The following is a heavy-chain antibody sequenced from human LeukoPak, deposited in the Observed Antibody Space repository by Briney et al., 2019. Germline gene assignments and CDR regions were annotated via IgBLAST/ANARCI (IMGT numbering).Heavy chain of an antibody. V-gene: IGHV3-23*01. J-gene: IGHJ4*02. D-gene: IGHD3-10*01. CDR3: AKDLVGSGSYFDSDY. Sequence: GGSLRLSCAASGFTFSSYAMSWVRQAPGKGVEWVSAISGSGGSTYYADSVKGRFTISRDNSKNTLYLQMNSLRAEDTAVYYCAKDLVGSGSYFDSDYWGQGTLVTVSS. CDR2: ISGSGGST. CDR1: GFTFSSYA.